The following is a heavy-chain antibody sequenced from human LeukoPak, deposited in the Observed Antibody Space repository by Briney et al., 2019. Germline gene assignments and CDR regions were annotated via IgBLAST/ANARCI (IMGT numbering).Heavy chain of an antibody. CDR3: AREESDRSYYYYYMDV. D-gene: IGHD2-21*02. J-gene: IGHJ6*03. CDR1: GGTFSSYA. Sequence: ASVKVSCKASGGTFSSYAISWVRQAPGQGPEWMGRIIPIFGTANYAQKFQGRVTITTDESTSTAYMELSSLRSEDTAVYYCAREESDRSYYYYYMDVWGKGTTVTVSS. V-gene: IGHV1-69*05. CDR2: IIPIFGTA.